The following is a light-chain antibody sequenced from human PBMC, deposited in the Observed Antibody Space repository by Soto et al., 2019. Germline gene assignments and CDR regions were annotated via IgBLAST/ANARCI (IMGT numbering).Light chain of an antibody. CDR3: QQYNTWLWT. CDR1: QSINAH. Sequence: EVVMTQSPATLSVSPGERVTLSCRASQSINAHLAWYQQKPGQAPRLLIHGASTRDTGIPARFSGSGFGTEFIHTISRMQSEDFAVYYCQQYNTWLWTFGQGTKVEIQ. V-gene: IGKV3-15*01. CDR2: GAS. J-gene: IGKJ1*01.